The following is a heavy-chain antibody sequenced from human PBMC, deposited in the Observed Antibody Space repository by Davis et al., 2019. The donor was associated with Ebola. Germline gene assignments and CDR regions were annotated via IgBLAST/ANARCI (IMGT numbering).Heavy chain of an antibody. V-gene: IGHV1-3*01. D-gene: IGHD6-13*01. Sequence: ASVTVSCKTSVYTFTDYPIHWVRQAPVQGPEWMGWISPGNDNTKYSQKFQDRVTITTDTSASTAYMELSSLTSEDTAVYYCARVGWASSYLFDHWGQGTLVTVSS. CDR3: ARVGWASSYLFDH. CDR2: ISPGNDNT. CDR1: VYTFTDYP. J-gene: IGHJ4*02.